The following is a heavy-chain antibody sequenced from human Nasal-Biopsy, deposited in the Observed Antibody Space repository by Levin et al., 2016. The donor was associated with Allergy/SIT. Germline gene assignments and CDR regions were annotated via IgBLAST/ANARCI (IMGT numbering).Heavy chain of an antibody. D-gene: IGHD6-13*01. CDR3: AYIAADGADY. V-gene: IGHV3-21*01. CDR2: ISSSGDYI. J-gene: IGHJ4*02. Sequence: GGSLRLSCTASGFTFSSYTMNWVRQAPGKGLEWVSSISSSGDYIYYADSVKGRFTISRDNAKNSLYMQVNSLRAEDTAVYHCAYIAADGADYWGQGTLVTVSS. CDR1: GFTFSSYT.